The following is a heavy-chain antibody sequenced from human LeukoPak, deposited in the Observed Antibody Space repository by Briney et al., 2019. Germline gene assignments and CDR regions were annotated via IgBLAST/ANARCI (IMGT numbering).Heavy chain of an antibody. D-gene: IGHD3-22*01. CDR3: ARARNNYDSSGYSALDY. CDR2: IWYDGTNK. V-gene: IGHV3-33*01. Sequence: PGGSLRLSCAASGFTFSSYGMHWVRQAPGKGLEWVAVIWYDGTNKYYADCVKGRFTISRDNSKNTLYLQMDSLRAEDTAVYYCARARNNYDSSGYSALDYWGQGTLVTVSS. CDR1: GFTFSSYG. J-gene: IGHJ4*02.